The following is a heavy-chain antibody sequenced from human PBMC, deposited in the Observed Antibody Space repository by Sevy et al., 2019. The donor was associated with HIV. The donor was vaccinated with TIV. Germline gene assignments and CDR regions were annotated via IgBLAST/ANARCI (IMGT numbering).Heavy chain of an antibody. CDR1: GYTFTSYG. D-gene: IGHD1-26*01. J-gene: IGHJ4*02. CDR3: ARGGRSGSYQTGLFDY. CDR2: ISAYNGNT. V-gene: IGHV1-18*04. Sequence: ASVKVSCKASGYTFTSYGISWVRQAPGQGLEWMGWISAYNGNTNYAQKLQGRVTMTTDTSTSTAYMELRSLRSDDTAMYYCARGGRSGSYQTGLFDYWGQGTLVTVSS.